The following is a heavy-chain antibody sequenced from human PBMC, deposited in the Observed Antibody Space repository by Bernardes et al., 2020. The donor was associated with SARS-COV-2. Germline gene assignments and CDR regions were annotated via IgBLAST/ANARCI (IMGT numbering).Heavy chain of an antibody. CDR2: MNPNNYDT. J-gene: IGHJ2*01. D-gene: IGHD3-16*01. Sequence: ASVKVSCKASGYTFTGYYVHWVRQAPGQGLEWMGWMNPNNYDTSYAQKFQGRVTMTRDTSISTAYMELNSLRSDDTAVYYCARDPPGGMGYWYFDLWGRGTLVTVSS. CDR1: GYTFTGYY. V-gene: IGHV1-2*02. CDR3: ARDPPGGMGYWYFDL.